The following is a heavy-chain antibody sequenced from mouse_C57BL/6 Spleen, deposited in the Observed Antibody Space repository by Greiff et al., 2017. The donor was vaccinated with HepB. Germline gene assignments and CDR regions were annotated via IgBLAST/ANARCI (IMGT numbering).Heavy chain of an antibody. Sequence: VQLQQPGTELVKPGASVKLSCKASGYTFTSYWMHWVKQRPGQGLEWIGNINPSNGGTNYNEKFKSKATLTVDKSSSTAYMQLSSLTSEDSAVYYCARSPIYYGHYFDYWGQGTTLTVSS. CDR3: ARSPIYYGHYFDY. CDR1: GYTFTSYW. J-gene: IGHJ2*01. V-gene: IGHV1-53*01. CDR2: INPSNGGT. D-gene: IGHD1-2*01.